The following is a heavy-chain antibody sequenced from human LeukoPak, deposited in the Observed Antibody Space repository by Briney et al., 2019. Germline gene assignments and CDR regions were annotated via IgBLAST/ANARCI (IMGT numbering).Heavy chain of an antibody. V-gene: IGHV3-9*01. CDR3: AKEGLRGVYFDY. CDR2: IRWDSGSI. D-gene: IGHD5-12*01. CDR1: GFTFDDYA. J-gene: IGHJ4*02. Sequence: ARSLRLSCAASGFTFDDYAMHWVRQAPGKGLEWVSGIRWDSGSIGYADSVKGRFTISRDNAKNSLYLQMNSLRAEDTALYYCAKEGLRGVYFDYWGQGTLVTASS.